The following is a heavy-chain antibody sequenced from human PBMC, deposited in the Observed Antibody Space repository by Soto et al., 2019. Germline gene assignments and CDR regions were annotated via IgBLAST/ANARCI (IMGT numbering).Heavy chain of an antibody. D-gene: IGHD6-19*01. J-gene: IGHJ5*02. CDR1: GFTFSEYS. Sequence: GGSLRLSCSASGFTFSEYSMHWVRQAPGKGLQYVSTISSDGDITYYADSVKGRFTISRDNAKNSLYLQMNSLRAEDTAVYYCANFPVAGDFDPWGQGTLVTVSS. CDR3: ANFPVAGDFDP. V-gene: IGHV3-64*04. CDR2: ISSDGDIT.